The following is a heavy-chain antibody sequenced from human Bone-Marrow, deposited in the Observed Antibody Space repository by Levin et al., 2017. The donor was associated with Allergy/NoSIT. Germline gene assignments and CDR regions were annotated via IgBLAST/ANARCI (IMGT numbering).Heavy chain of an antibody. D-gene: IGHD1-1*01. CDR2: IYTSGTT. J-gene: IGHJ4*02. CDR3: AGERGIQLSLAYLDY. Sequence: SETLSLTCTVSGASLSSYYWTWVRQPAGKGLEWVGRIYTSGTTNYNPSLESRVTISVDTSRNQFSLKLTSVNGAYTAVYFFAGERGIQLSLAYLDYWGQGALVTVSS. V-gene: IGHV4-4*07. CDR1: GASLSSYY.